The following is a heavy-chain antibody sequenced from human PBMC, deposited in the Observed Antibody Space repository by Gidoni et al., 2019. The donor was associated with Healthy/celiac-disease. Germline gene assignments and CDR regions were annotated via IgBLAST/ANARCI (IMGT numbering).Heavy chain of an antibody. CDR3: AKDLTVTSGDDY. CDR1: GFTVSSYA. V-gene: IGHV3-23*04. D-gene: IGHD4-17*01. Sequence: EVQLVESGGGLVQPGGSLRLSCAASGFTVSSYAMSWARQAPGKGLEWGSAISGSGGSTYYADSVKGRFTISRDNSKNTLYLQMNSLRAEDTAVYYCAKDLTVTSGDDYWGQGTLVTVSS. CDR2: ISGSGGST. J-gene: IGHJ4*02.